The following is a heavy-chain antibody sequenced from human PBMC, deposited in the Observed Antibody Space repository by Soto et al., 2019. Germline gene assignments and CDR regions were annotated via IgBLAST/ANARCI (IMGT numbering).Heavy chain of an antibody. J-gene: IGHJ5*02. CDR3: AKDHIVVVVAAHRFWFDP. V-gene: IGHV3-23*01. CDR1: GFTFSSYA. CDR2: ISGSGGST. D-gene: IGHD2-15*01. Sequence: PGGSLRLSCAASGFTFSSYAMSWVRQAPGKGLEWVSAISGSGGSTYYADSVKGRFTISRDNSKNTLYLQMNSLRAEDTAVYYCAKDHIVVVVAAHRFWFDPWGQGTLVTVSS.